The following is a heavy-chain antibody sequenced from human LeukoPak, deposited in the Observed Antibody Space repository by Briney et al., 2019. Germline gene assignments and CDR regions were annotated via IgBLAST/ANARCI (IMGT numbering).Heavy chain of an antibody. Sequence: SETLSLTCTVSGGSISTYYWSWIQQSPGKGLECIGYIYYSGSTNYNPSLKSRVTISVDTSKNQFSLKLSSVTAADTAVYYCARFPSYDPLRMDVWGQGTTVTVSS. D-gene: IGHD3-22*01. CDR1: GGSISTYY. CDR3: ARFPSYDPLRMDV. J-gene: IGHJ6*02. CDR2: IYYSGST. V-gene: IGHV4-59*01.